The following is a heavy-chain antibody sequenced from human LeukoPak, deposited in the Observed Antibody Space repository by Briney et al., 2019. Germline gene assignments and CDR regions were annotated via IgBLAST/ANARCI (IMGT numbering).Heavy chain of an antibody. CDR1: GFTFSSYE. CDR2: ISSSGTTI. Sequence: PGGSLRLSCAASGFTFSSYEMNWVRQAPGKGLGLVSYISSSGTTIFYADSVKGRFLISRDNAENSLFLQMSSLRAEDTAVYYCAREGYSYGSGSFYYFDYWGQGTLVTVSS. V-gene: IGHV3-48*03. D-gene: IGHD3-10*01. CDR3: AREGYSYGSGSFYYFDY. J-gene: IGHJ4*02.